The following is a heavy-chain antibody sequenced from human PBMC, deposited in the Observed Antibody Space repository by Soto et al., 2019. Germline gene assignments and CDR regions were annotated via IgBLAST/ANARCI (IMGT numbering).Heavy chain of an antibody. CDR3: ARVYCSGGSCDGIDY. Sequence: QVQLVQSGAEVKKPGASVKISCKASGDTFTSYYMHWVRQAPGQGLEWMGIINPSGGTSYAQKVQGRVTMSRDTSTSTVYMELSSLRSEDTAVYYCARVYCSGGSCDGIDYWGQGTLVTVSS. J-gene: IGHJ4*02. V-gene: IGHV1-46*01. CDR1: GDTFTSYY. CDR2: INPSGGT. D-gene: IGHD2-15*01.